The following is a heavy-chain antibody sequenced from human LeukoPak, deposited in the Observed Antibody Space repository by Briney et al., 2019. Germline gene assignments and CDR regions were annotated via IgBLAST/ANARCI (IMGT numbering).Heavy chain of an antibody. V-gene: IGHV3-30*02. Sequence: GGSLRLSCTASGFTFSSYGMHWVRQAPGKGLEWVAFIRYDGSNKYYADSVKGRFTISRDNSKNTLYLQMNSLRAEDTAVYYCASLDIVVVPAAPNFDYWGQGTLVTVSS. CDR3: ASLDIVVVPAAPNFDY. CDR1: GFTFSSYG. D-gene: IGHD2-2*03. J-gene: IGHJ4*02. CDR2: IRYDGSNK.